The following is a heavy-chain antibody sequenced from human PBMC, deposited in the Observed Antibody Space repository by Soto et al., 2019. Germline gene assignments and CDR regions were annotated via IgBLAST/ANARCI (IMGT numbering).Heavy chain of an antibody. D-gene: IGHD2-21*02. CDR2: ISYDGSNK. J-gene: IGHJ4*02. V-gene: IGHV3-30*18. CDR1: GFTFSSSG. Sequence: GGSLRLSCAAYGFTFSSSGMNWVRQASGKGLEWVAVISYDGSNKYYADSVKGRFTISRDNSKNTLYLQMNSLRAEDTAVYYCAKDCGGDCYSAFDYWGQGT. CDR3: AKDCGGDCYSAFDY.